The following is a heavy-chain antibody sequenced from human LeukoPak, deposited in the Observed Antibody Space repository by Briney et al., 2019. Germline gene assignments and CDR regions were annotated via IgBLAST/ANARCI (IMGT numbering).Heavy chain of an antibody. J-gene: IGHJ4*02. CDR3: ARGQHMITFGAVIVQLGY. CDR2: INPNSGGT. CDR1: GDTFSSYA. V-gene: IGHV1-2*02. Sequence: GASVKVSCKASGDTFSSYAISWVRQAPGQGREWMGWINPNSGGTDYAQKFQGRVTMTRDTSISTAYMELSRLRSDDTAVYYCARGQHMITFGAVIVQLGYWGQGTLVTVSS. D-gene: IGHD3-16*02.